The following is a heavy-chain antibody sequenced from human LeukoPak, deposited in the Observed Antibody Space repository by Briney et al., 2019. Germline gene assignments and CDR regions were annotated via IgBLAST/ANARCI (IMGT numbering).Heavy chain of an antibody. CDR3: AKDLGGIAVSDY. CDR2: ISHDGYRT. V-gene: IGHV3-23*01. D-gene: IGHD6-19*01. CDR1: GFTFSSYA. Sequence: TGGSLRLSCAASGFTFSSYAMSWVRQAPGKGLECVSSISHDGYRTYYADSVKGRFTISRDDSKNTLYLQMNSLRAEDTAVYYCAKDLGGIAVSDYWGQGTLVTVSS. J-gene: IGHJ4*02.